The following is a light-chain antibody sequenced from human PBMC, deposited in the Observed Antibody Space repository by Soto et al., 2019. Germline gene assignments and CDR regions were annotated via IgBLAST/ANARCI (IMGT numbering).Light chain of an antibody. V-gene: IGKV4-1*01. CDR3: QQYYSSPPK. CDR1: QTVSYSSNNKNY. CDR2: WAS. J-gene: IGKJ1*01. Sequence: DIVMTQSPDSLAVSLGERATINCKSSQTVSYSSNNKNYLAWYQQKPGQPPELLIYWASTRESGVPDRFSGSGCGTDFTLTISSLQAEYVAVYYCQQYYSSPPKFGQGTKVEIK.